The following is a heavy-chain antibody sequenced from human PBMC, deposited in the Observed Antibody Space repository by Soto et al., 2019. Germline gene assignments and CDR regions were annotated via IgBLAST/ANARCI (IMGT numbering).Heavy chain of an antibody. CDR2: ISGSGGST. D-gene: IGHD5-12*01. Sequence: EVQLLESGGGLVQPGGSLRLSCAASGFTFSSYAMSWVRQAPGKGLEWVSAISGSGGSTYYADSVKGRFTISRDNAKKSLYLQMNSLRAEDTAVYYCAVATKADYYYGMEVWGQGTTVTVSS. V-gene: IGHV3-23*01. CDR3: AVATKADYYYGMEV. J-gene: IGHJ6*02. CDR1: GFTFSSYA.